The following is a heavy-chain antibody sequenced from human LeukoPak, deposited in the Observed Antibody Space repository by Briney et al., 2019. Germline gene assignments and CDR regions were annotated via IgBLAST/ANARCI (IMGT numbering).Heavy chain of an antibody. V-gene: IGHV3-7*01. CDR3: ARGGGPGGYDYVWGSYRSTPLDY. J-gene: IGHJ4*02. D-gene: IGHD3-16*02. CDR1: GFTFSNYD. Sequence: GGSLRLSCAASGFTFSNYDMNWVRQAPGKGLEWVANIKQDGSEKYYVDSVKGRFTISRDNAKNSLYLQMNSLRAEDTAVYYCARGGGPGGYDYVWGSYRSTPLDYWGQGTLVTVSS. CDR2: IKQDGSEK.